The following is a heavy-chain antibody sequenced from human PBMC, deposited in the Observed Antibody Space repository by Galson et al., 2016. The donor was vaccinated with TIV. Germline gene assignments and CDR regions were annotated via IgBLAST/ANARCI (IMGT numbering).Heavy chain of an antibody. CDR3: AKDLKRGCSSSNCYSYDYYYYGLDV. Sequence: SLRLSCAASGFTFDDYAMHWVRQAPGKGLEWVSGISWNSAYIAYADSVKGRFTISRDSAENSLYLQMNSLRAEDTALYYCAKDLKRGCSSSNCYSYDYYYYGLDVWGQGTTVTVSS. J-gene: IGHJ6*02. CDR1: GFTFDDYA. D-gene: IGHD2-2*02. V-gene: IGHV3-9*01. CDR2: ISWNSAYI.